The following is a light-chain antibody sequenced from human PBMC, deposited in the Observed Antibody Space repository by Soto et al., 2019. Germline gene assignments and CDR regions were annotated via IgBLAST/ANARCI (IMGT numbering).Light chain of an antibody. V-gene: IGLV2-11*01. CDR3: CTYAGSYPFV. Sequence: QAVVTQPRSVSGSPGQSVTISCTGTSSDVGGYNSVSWYQQDPGKAPKLMIYDVSKRPSGVPDRFSGSKSGNTASLTISGLQAEDEANYYCCTYAGSYPFVFGTGTKLTVL. J-gene: IGLJ1*01. CDR2: DVS. CDR1: SSDVGGYNS.